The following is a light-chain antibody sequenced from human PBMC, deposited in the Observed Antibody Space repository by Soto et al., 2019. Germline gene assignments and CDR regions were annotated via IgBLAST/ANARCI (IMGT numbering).Light chain of an antibody. CDR1: QSVTNNY. CDR3: HQCSYSPLT. Sequence: EIVLTQSPGTLSLSPGERATLSCRASQSVTNNYLAWYQQKPGQAPRLLIYDASIRATGIPDRFSGSGSGTDFTLTISRLEPEDFAVYYCHQCSYSPLTFGGGTKVEIK. V-gene: IGKV3-20*01. CDR2: DAS. J-gene: IGKJ4*01.